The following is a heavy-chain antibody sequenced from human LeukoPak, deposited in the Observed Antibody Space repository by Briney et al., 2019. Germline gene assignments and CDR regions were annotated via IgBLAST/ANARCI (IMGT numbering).Heavy chain of an antibody. Sequence: ASVKVSCKASGYTFTSYHTHWVRQAPGQGLEWMGIVKSSGDITLYAQKFQGRVTVTRDTSTSTVYMELRSLRSEDTAVYYCVREDPNTYFFDFWGQGTLVTVSS. V-gene: IGHV1-46*01. CDR3: VREDPNTYFFDF. J-gene: IGHJ4*02. D-gene: IGHD3-16*01. CDR2: VKSSGDIT. CDR1: GYTFTSYH.